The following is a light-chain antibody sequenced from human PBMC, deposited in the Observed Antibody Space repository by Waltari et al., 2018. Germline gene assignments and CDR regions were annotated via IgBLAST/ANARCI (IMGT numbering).Light chain of an antibody. CDR2: LASYGSH. V-gene: IGLV4-69*01. Sequence: QLALTQSPSASASLGASVKLTCTLSNGHSDYSIAWHQQQPETGPRYLMNLASYGSHTMGDGIPHRFSGSSSGAERYLTISSLQYEDEADYYCQTWGTGFVVFGGGTKLTVL. CDR3: QTWGTGFVV. CDR1: NGHSDYS. J-gene: IGLJ2*01.